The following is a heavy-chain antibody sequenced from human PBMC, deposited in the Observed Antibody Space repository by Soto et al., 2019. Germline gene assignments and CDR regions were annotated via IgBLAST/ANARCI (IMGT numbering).Heavy chain of an antibody. D-gene: IGHD3-22*01. CDR2: ISAYNGNT. CDR1: GYTFTSYG. J-gene: IGHJ4*02. Sequence: QFQLVQSGAEVKKPGASVKVSCKASGYTFTSYGISWVRQAPGQGLEWMGWISAYNGNTNYAQKLQGRVTMTTDTSTGTAYMELRSLRSDDTAVYYCARQDYYDSSGYRADLDYWGQGTLVTVSS. CDR3: ARQDYYDSSGYRADLDY. V-gene: IGHV1-18*01.